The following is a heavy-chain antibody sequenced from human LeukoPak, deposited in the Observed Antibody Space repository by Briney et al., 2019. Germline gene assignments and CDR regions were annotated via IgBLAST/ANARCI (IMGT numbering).Heavy chain of an antibody. CDR3: ARSKGGSYGP. CDR1: GASITSYY. CDR2: IYNSGST. J-gene: IGHJ5*02. Sequence: PSETLSLTCTVSGASITSYYWNWIRQPPGKGLEWIGYIYNSGSTSYNPSLKSRVTISVDTSKNQFSLKLSSVTAADTAVYYCARSKGGSYGPWGQGTLVTVSS. V-gene: IGHV4-59*01. D-gene: IGHD1-26*01.